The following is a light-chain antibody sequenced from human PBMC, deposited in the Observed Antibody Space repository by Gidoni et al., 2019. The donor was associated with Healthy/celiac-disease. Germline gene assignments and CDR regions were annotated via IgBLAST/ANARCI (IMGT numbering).Light chain of an antibody. CDR1: QSVSSN. Sequence: EIVMTQSPATLSVSPGERATLSCRASQSVSSNLAWYQQKPGQAPRLLIYGASTRATGIPAWFSGSGSATEFTLTISSLQSADFAVYYCQQYNNCPPWTFGQGTKLEIK. J-gene: IGKJ1*01. V-gene: IGKV3-15*01. CDR3: QQYNNCPPWT. CDR2: GAS.